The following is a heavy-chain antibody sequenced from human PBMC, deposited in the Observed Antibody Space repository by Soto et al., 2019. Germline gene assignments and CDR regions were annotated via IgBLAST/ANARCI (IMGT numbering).Heavy chain of an antibody. Sequence: SETLSLTCTVSGGSISSYYWSWIRQPPGKGLEWIGYIYYSGSTNYNPSLKSRVTISVDTSKNQFSLQWSSLKASDTAMYYCARRGTAAAGSMYNWFDPWGQGTLVTVSS. V-gene: IGHV4-59*12. CDR2: IYYSGST. CDR1: GGSISSYY. CDR3: ARRGTAAAGSMYNWFDP. J-gene: IGHJ5*02. D-gene: IGHD6-13*01.